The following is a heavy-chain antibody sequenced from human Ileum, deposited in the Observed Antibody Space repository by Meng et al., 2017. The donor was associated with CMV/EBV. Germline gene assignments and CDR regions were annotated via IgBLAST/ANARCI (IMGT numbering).Heavy chain of an antibody. Sequence: EVQLVESXXXXVXXGGSLRLSCAASGFPFSGVWMSWVRQAPGKGLEWVGRIKSKTAGGTADYAAPVQGRFTISRDDSQNMLYLQMNSLRIEDTAIYYCTTTFHSDSSGRQWGQGTLFTVSS. J-gene: IGHJ4*02. D-gene: IGHD3-22*01. V-gene: IGHV3-15*01. CDR1: GFPFSGVW. CDR3: TTTFHSDSSGRQ. CDR2: IKSKTAGGTA.